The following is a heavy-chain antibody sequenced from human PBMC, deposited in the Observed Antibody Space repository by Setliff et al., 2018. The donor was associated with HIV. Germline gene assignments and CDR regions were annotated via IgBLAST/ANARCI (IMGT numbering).Heavy chain of an antibody. CDR3: ARAFSGYYFDY. CDR1: GFTFSSYE. D-gene: IGHD3-3*01. J-gene: IGHJ4*02. Sequence: GGSLRLSGAASGFTFSSYEMNWVRQAPGKGLEWVSYISSSGGTIYYADSVKGRFTISRDNAKKSLYLQMNSLRADDTAVYYCARAFSGYYFDYWGQGTLVTVSS. CDR2: ISSSGGTI. V-gene: IGHV3-48*03.